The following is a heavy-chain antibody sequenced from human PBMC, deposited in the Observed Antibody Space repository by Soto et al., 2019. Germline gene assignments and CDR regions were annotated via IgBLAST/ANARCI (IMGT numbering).Heavy chain of an antibody. CDR2: IIPIFGTA. CDR1: GGTFSSYA. D-gene: IGHD2-15*01. Sequence: SVKVSCKASGGTFSSYAISWVRQAPGQGLEWMGGIIPIFGTANYAQKFQGRVTITADESTSTAYMELSSLRSEDTAVYYCARDRNGCSGGSCYSPYYYYGMDVWGQGTTVTVSS. CDR3: ARDRNGCSGGSCYSPYYYYGMDV. V-gene: IGHV1-69*13. J-gene: IGHJ6*02.